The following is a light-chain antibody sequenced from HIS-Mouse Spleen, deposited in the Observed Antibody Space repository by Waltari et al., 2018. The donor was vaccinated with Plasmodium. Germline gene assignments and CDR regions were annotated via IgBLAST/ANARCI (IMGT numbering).Light chain of an antibody. Sequence: QSALTQPPSAPGSPGQSVTLSGLCTTMYVGVYNYVSWYQQHPGKAPKLMIYEVSKRPSGVPDRFSGSKSGNTASLTVSGLQAEDEADYYCSSYAGSNNWVFGGGTKLTVL. V-gene: IGLV2-8*01. CDR2: EVS. J-gene: IGLJ3*02. CDR3: SSYAGSNNWV. CDR1: TMYVGVYNY.